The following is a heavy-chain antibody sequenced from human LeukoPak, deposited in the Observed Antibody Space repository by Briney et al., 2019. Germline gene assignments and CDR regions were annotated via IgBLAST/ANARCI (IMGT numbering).Heavy chain of an antibody. CDR3: AREDSSGYQLRFDP. J-gene: IGHJ5*02. V-gene: IGHV3-30-3*01. Sequence: GGSLRLSCAASGFTFSSYAMHWVRQAPGKGLEWVAVIPYDGSNKYYADSVKGRFTISRDNSKNTLYLQMNSLRAEDTAVYYCAREDSSGYQLRFDPWGQGTLVTVSS. CDR1: GFTFSSYA. CDR2: IPYDGSNK. D-gene: IGHD3-22*01.